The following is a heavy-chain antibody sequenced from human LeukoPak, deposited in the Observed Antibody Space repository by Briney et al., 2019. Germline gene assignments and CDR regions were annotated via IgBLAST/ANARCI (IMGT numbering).Heavy chain of an antibody. V-gene: IGHV1-8*01. CDR3: ATPGVHYDPSGYYPFQH. CDR1: GYTFTSYV. Sequence: ASVKVSCKASGYTFTSYVCNGVRQATGQGREGMGWMNPNSGNTGYAQKFQGRVTMTRDTATSTAYMELSSLSSEDTAVYYCATPGVHYDPSGYYPFQHWGQGTLVTVSS. CDR2: MNPNSGNT. J-gene: IGHJ1*01. D-gene: IGHD3-22*01.